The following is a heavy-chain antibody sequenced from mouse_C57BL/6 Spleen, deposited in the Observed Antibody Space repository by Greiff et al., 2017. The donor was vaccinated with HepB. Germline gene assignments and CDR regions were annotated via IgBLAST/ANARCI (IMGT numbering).Heavy chain of an antibody. V-gene: IGHV5-16*01. Sequence: EVHLVESEGGLVQPGSSMKLSCTASGFTFSDYYMAWVRQVPEKGLEWVANINYDGSSTYYLDSLKSRFIISRDNAKNILYLQMSSLKSEETATYYCARERGGSSLYAMDYWGQGTSVTVSS. CDR2: INYDGSST. D-gene: IGHD1-1*01. J-gene: IGHJ4*01. CDR3: ARERGGSSLYAMDY. CDR1: GFTFSDYY.